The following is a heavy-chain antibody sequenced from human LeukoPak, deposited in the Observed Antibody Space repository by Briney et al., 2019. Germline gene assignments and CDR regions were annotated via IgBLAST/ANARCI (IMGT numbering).Heavy chain of an antibody. CDR1: GGSISNSNYY. CDR2: IYYSGST. V-gene: IGHV4-39*07. Sequence: SETLSLTCSVSGGSISNSNYYWGWIRQPPGKGLEWIGSIYYSGSTYYNPSLKSRVTILVDTSKNQFSLKLSSVTAADTAVYFCARDWGVGGRPGYMDVWGKGTTVTVSS. J-gene: IGHJ6*03. CDR3: ARDWGVGGRPGYMDV. D-gene: IGHD3-10*01.